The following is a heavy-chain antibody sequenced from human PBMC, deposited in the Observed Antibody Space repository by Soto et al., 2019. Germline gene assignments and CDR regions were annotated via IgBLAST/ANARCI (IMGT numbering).Heavy chain of an antibody. J-gene: IGHJ4*02. Sequence: ASVKVSCKASGYTFTNYAMHWVRQAPGQGLEWMGWIHNDSGNTKYSQKFQGRVTITRDTSATTAYMELSSLRSEDAAVYYCARRSGPNGIDFWGQGTLVTVSS. CDR1: GYTFTNYA. D-gene: IGHD6-19*01. V-gene: IGHV1-3*04. CDR2: IHNDSGNT. CDR3: ARRSGPNGIDF.